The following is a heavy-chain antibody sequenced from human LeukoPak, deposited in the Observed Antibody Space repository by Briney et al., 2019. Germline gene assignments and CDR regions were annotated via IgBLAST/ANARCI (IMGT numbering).Heavy chain of an antibody. CDR1: RGSISSYY. J-gene: IGHJ4*02. Sequence: SETLSLTCTVSRGSISSYYWSWIRQPPGKGLEWIGYIYYSGSTNYNPSLKSRVSISIDTSKNQFSLKLSSVTAADTAVYYCAIENVKVGAPPSDFWGQGTLVTVSS. CDR3: AIENVKVGAPPSDF. V-gene: IGHV4-59*12. CDR2: IYYSGST. D-gene: IGHD1-26*01.